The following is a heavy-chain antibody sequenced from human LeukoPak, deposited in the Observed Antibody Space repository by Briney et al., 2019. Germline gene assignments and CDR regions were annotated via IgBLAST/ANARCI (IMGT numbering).Heavy chain of an antibody. D-gene: IGHD1-7*01. CDR2: IYPGDSDT. Sequence: GESLQISCKGSGYSFTSYWIGWVRQLPEKGLEWMGIIYPGDSDTRYSPSFQGQVTISADKSISTAYLQWSSLKASDTAMYYCARHPATGKLELGYYFDYWGQGTLVTVSS. J-gene: IGHJ4*02. V-gene: IGHV5-51*01. CDR1: GYSFTSYW. CDR3: ARHPATGKLELGYYFDY.